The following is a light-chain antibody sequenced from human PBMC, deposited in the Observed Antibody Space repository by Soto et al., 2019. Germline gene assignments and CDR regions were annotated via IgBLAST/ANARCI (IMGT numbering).Light chain of an antibody. CDR1: QSVSSY. CDR2: DAS. CDR3: QQRSNWPLT. J-gene: IGKJ4*01. V-gene: IGKV3-11*01. Sequence: ETVLTQSPATLSLSPGERATLSCRASQSVSSYLGWYQQKPGQAPRLLIYDASNRATDIPARFSGSGSGTDFTLTISSLEPADFAVYYCQQRSNWPLTFGGGTKVDIK.